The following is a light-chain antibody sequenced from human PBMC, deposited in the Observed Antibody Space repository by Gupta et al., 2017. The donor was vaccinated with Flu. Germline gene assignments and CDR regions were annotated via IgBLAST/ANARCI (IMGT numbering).Light chain of an antibody. CDR3: AACDDSLSSYV. Sequence: SCPNIGRTSVHCSHQLPVTAPKLLIYRGNQRPSGVPARFSCSKSCTSASLTIRGLRSESEADYYFAACDDSLSSYVFGVGTRVTVL. V-gene: IGLV1-47*02. CDR1: CPNIGRTS. CDR2: RGN. J-gene: IGLJ1*01.